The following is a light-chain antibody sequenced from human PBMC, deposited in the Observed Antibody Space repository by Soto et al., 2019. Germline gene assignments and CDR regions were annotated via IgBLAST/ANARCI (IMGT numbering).Light chain of an antibody. CDR1: SSDVGGHNY. CDR2: DVN. J-gene: IGLJ1*01. CDR3: YTHRSSGTPYV. Sequence: QSALTQPASVSGSPGQSITISCAGTSSDVGGHNYVSWYQQHPGKAPKLIIYDVNNRPSGVSNRLSGTKSGNTASLTISGLQAEDEADYSCYTHRSSGTPYVFGTGTKLTVL. V-gene: IGLV2-14*03.